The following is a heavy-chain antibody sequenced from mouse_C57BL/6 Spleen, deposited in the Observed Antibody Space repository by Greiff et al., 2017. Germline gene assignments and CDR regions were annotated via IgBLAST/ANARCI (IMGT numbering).Heavy chain of an antibody. Sequence: QVQLQQSGAELVKPGASVKLSCKASGYTFTEYTIHWVKQRSGQGLEWIGWFYPGSGSIKYNEKFKDKATLTADKSSSTVYMELSRLTSEDSAVXFCARHEWGNGELGRGYCDVWGTGTTVTVSS. CDR1: GYTFTEYT. V-gene: IGHV1-62-2*01. J-gene: IGHJ1*03. CDR2: FYPGSGSI. D-gene: IGHD4-1*01. CDR3: ARHEWGNGELGRGYCDV.